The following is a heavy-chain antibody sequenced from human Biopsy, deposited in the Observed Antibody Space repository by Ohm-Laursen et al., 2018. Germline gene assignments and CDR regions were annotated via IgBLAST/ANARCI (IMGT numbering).Heavy chain of an antibody. CDR3: ARERDP. CDR1: GYTLTDYL. CDR2: IDTINGGT. V-gene: IGHV1-2*02. J-gene: IGHJ5*02. Sequence: SCNPYGYTLTDYLVHWVRQAPGQGLEWMGWIDTINGGTRSAQKFQGRVAMTRDTSISTAYMELSRLTSDDTAVYYCARERDPWGQGTLVTVSS.